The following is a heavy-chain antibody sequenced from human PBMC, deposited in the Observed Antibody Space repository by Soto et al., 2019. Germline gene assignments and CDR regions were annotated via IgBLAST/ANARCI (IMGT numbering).Heavy chain of an antibody. V-gene: IGHV1-2*02. CDR2: INPNSGGT. CDR1: GYTFTGYY. Sequence: GASVKVSCKASGYTFTGYYMHWVRQAPGQGLEWMGWINPNSGGTNYAQKFQGRVTMTADTSTSTAYMELSSLRSEDTAVYYCARGYPPTYYYYYMDVWGKGTTVTVSS. CDR3: ARGYPPTYYYYYMDV. D-gene: IGHD1-26*01. J-gene: IGHJ6*03.